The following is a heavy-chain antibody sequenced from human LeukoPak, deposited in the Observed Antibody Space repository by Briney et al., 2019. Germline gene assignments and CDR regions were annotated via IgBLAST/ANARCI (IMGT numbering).Heavy chain of an antibody. Sequence: GGSLRLSCAASGLTFSSYSMNWVRQAPGKGLEWVSSISSSSYIYYADSVKGRFTISRDNAKNSLYLQMNSLRAEDTAVYYCARAPYCSSTSCRIITMVRGVTLDDPYFDYWGQGTLVTVSS. J-gene: IGHJ4*02. V-gene: IGHV3-21*01. CDR2: ISSSSYI. CDR3: ARAPYCSSTSCRIITMVRGVTLDDPYFDY. D-gene: IGHD3-10*01. CDR1: GLTFSSYS.